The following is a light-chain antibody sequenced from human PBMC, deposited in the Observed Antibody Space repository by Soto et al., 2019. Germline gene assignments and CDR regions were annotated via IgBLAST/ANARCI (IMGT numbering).Light chain of an antibody. J-gene: IGKJ1*01. CDR3: QQYDHWPPAT. V-gene: IGKV2-28*01. CDR1: RSLLHSNGYNY. Sequence: EIVMTQSPLSLPVTPGEPASISCRSSRSLLHSNGYNYLDWYLQKPGQSPQLLIYLGSNRASGVPDRFSGSGSGTEFTLTISSLQSEDFALYYWQQYDHWPPATFGQGTKVDI. CDR2: LGS.